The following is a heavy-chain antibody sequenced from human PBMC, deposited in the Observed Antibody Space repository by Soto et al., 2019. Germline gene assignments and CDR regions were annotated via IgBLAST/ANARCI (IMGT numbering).Heavy chain of an antibody. CDR1: GFTFSSYS. J-gene: IGHJ6*02. Sequence: PGGSLRLSCAASGFTFSSYSMNWVRQAPGKGLEWVSYISSSSSTIYYADSVKGRFTISRDNAKNTLYLQMNSLRAEDTAVYYCARVRVPAATHYYYFYGMDVWGQGTTVTVSS. D-gene: IGHD2-2*01. CDR2: ISSSSSTI. CDR3: ARVRVPAATHYYYFYGMDV. V-gene: IGHV3-48*01.